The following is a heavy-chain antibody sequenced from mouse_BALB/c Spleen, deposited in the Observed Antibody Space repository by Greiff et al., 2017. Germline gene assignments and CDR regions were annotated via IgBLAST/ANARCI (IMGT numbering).Heavy chain of an antibody. V-gene: IGHV3-2*02. J-gene: IGHJ1*01. CDR2: ISYSGST. CDR1: GYSITSDYA. Sequence: DVHLVESGPGLVKPSQSLSLTCTVTGYSITSDYAWNWIRQFPGNKLEWMGYISYSGSTSYNPSLKSRISITRDTSKNQFFLQLNSVTTEDTATYYCANGYGYFDVWGAGTTVTVSS. CDR3: ANGYGYFDV.